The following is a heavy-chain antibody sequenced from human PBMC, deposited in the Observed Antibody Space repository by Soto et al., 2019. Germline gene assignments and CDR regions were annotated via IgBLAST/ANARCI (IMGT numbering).Heavy chain of an antibody. V-gene: IGHV3-23*01. Sequence: LRLSCAASGFTFSGYAMSWVRQAPGKGLEWVSAISGSGGSTYYADSVKGRFTISRDNSKNTLYLQMNSLRAEDTAVYYCAKSLHAYCSSTTWRYMDVWGQGTTVTVSS. J-gene: IGHJ6*02. CDR2: ISGSGGST. CDR1: GFTFSGYA. D-gene: IGHD2-2*01. CDR3: AKSLHAYCSSTTWRYMDV.